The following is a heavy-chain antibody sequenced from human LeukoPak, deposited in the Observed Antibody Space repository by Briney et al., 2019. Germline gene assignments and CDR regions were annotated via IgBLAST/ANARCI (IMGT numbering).Heavy chain of an antibody. V-gene: IGHV4-59*01. J-gene: IGHJ1*01. CDR2: IYHSGST. D-gene: IGHD5/OR15-5a*01. Sequence: SETLSLTCNVSGDSISSYYWSWIRQPPGKGLEWIGYIYHSGSTNYNPSLKSRVTISVDTSKNQFSLKLSSVTAADTAVYYCATYNSVGIFQHWGQGTLVTVSS. CDR3: ATYNSVGIFQH. CDR1: GDSISSYY.